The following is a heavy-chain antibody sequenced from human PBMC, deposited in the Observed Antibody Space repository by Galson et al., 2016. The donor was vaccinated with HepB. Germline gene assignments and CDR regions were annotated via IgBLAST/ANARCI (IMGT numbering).Heavy chain of an antibody. V-gene: IGHV5-51*01. CDR3: TRLRFFSAANYFYGMDV. CDR2: TFPGDSDT. CDR1: GYSFASYW. J-gene: IGHJ6*02. D-gene: IGHD3-10*01. Sequence: QSGAEVKKPGESLQISCKGSGYSFASYWIGWVRQMPGKGLEYMGITFPGDSDTTSSPSFQGQVTISVDKSISTAYLQWSSLEASDTAMYYCTRLRFFSAANYFYGMDVWGQGTTVTVSS.